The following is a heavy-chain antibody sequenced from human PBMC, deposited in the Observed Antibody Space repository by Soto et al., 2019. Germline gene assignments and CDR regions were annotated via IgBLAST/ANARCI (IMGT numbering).Heavy chain of an antibody. CDR3: ARGPATY. V-gene: IGHV4-34*01. Sequence: SETLSLTCAVYGGSLSGSDWSWIRQPPGKGLEWIREINHRGSTNYNPSLGTRVTISVGPSNNQFSLKLTSVTAADTAVYYCARGPATYWGQGTLVTVSS. J-gene: IGHJ4*02. CDR1: GGSLSGSD. CDR2: INHRGST.